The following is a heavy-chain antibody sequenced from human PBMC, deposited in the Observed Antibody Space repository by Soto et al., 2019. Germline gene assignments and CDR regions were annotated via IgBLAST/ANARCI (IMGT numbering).Heavy chain of an antibody. CDR2: ITNTGVDT. V-gene: IGHV3-23*01. CDR3: ARASGESYPGSRVFDS. J-gene: IGHJ4*02. D-gene: IGHD3-10*01. Sequence: GGSLRLSCAASGFTFSSNAMSWVRQAPGKGLEWVSVITNTGVDTLYADSVKGRFTISRDNSKNTLYLQMNSLRAEDTAIYYCARASGESYPGSRVFDSWGPGPWVTL. CDR1: GFTFSSNA.